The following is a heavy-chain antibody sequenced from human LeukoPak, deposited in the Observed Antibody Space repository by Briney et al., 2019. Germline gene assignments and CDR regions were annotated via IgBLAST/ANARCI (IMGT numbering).Heavy chain of an antibody. D-gene: IGHD4-11*01. CDR2: IYSGGST. CDR3: ARTRVDTTTFDYFDY. V-gene: IGHV3-53*01. Sequence: GGSLRLSCVVSGYTVSTNFMSWVRQAPGERLEWVSVIYSGGSTYYADSVKGRFTISRDNSKNTLYLQMNSLRAEDTAVYYCARTRVDTTTFDYFDYWGQGTLVTVSS. CDR1: GYTVSTNF. J-gene: IGHJ4*02.